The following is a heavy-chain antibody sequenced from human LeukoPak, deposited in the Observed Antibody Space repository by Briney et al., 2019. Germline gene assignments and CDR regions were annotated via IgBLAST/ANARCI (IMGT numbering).Heavy chain of an antibody. CDR2: INPNSGGT. CDR1: GYTFTGYY. Sequence: ASVKVSCKASGYTFTGYYMHWVRQAPGQGLEWMGWINPNSGGTNYAQKFQGWVTMTRDTSISTAYMELSRLRSDDTAVYYCARRIPAAIGYYYYMDVWGKGTTVTVSS. D-gene: IGHD2-2*02. CDR3: ARRIPAAIGYYYYMDV. V-gene: IGHV1-2*04. J-gene: IGHJ6*03.